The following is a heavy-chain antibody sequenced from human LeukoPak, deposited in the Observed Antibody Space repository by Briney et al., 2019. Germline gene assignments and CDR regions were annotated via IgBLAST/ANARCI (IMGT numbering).Heavy chain of an antibody. CDR3: AKDCSSTSCSEFDY. D-gene: IGHD2-2*01. CDR2: VSGSGGST. V-gene: IGHV3-23*01. Sequence: GGSLRLSCAASGFTFSSYAMSWVRQAPGKGLEWVSAVSGSGGSTYYADSVKGRFTISRDNSKNTLYLQMNSLRAEDTAVYYCAKDCSSTSCSEFDYWGQGTLVTVSS. CDR1: GFTFSSYA. J-gene: IGHJ4*02.